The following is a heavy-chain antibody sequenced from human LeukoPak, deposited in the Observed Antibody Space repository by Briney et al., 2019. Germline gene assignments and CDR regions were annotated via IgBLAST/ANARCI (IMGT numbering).Heavy chain of an antibody. CDR1: GFTFSSYG. D-gene: IGHD3-22*01. CDR2: IRYDGSNK. CDR3: AKDRFAMIVVVTLGY. V-gene: IGHV3-30*02. J-gene: IGHJ4*02. Sequence: PGGSLRLSCAASGFTFSSYGMHWVRQAPGKGLEWVAFIRYDGSNKYYADSVKGRFTISRDNSKNTLYLQMNSLRAEDTAVYYCAKDRFAMIVVVTLGYWGQGTLVTVSS.